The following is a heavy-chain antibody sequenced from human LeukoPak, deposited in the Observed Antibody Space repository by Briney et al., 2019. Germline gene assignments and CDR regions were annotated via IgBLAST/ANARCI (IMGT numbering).Heavy chain of an antibody. D-gene: IGHD2-15*01. CDR1: GINFGAST. CDR3: AREGHCSGFAPAFDT. J-gene: IGHJ3*02. Sequence: GTSLRLSCATCGINFGASTMHWIRQAPGKGLEWVAGLSFDESSYYGGSVEGRFIISGDNSKRTLYLQMNSLKVEDTALYYCAREGHCSGFAPAFDTWGQGTTVTVSS. CDR2: LSFDESS. V-gene: IGHV3-30*04.